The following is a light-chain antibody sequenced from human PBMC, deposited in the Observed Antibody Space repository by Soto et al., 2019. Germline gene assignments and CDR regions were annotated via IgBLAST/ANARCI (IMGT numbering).Light chain of an antibody. Sequence: EIVMTQSPATLSVPPGERATLSCRASQSVSSNLAWYQQKPGQAPRVPIYAASTRATGIPARFSGSGSGTAFTLTIGSLQSEDFAVYYCQQYTNWPLTFGGGTKVEIK. V-gene: IGKV3-15*01. CDR2: AAS. CDR3: QQYTNWPLT. CDR1: QSVSSN. J-gene: IGKJ4*01.